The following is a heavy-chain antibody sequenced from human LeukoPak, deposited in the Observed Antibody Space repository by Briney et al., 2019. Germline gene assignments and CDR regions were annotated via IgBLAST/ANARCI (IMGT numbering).Heavy chain of an antibody. V-gene: IGHV1-69*04. CDR2: IIPILGIA. CDR1: GGTFSSYA. CDR3: ARDRLEWELPHDY. D-gene: IGHD1-26*01. J-gene: IGHJ4*02. Sequence: ASVKVSCKASGGTFSSYAISWVRQAPGQGLEWMGRIIPILGIANYAQKFQGRVTITADKSTSTAYMELSSLRSEDTAVYYCARDRLEWELPHDYWGQGTLVTVSS.